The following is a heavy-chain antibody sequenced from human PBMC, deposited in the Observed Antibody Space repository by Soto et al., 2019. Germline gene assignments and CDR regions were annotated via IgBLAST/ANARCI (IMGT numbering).Heavy chain of an antibody. D-gene: IGHD2-2*01. Sequence: SETLSLTCTVSGASITQYYWNWIRQSPGKGLEWIVSVSSTGSTVYNPSLTSRVTVSLDTSKNQFSLTLNSVTAADTAVYHCALFGGSPYHNHVFSFWGQGTLVTGSS. V-gene: IGHV4-59*01. CDR2: VSSTGST. CDR1: GASITQYY. J-gene: IGHJ4*02. CDR3: ALFGGSPYHNHVFSF.